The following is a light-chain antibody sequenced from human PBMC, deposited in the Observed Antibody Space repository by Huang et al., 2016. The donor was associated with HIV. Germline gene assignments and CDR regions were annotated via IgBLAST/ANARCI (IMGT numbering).Light chain of an antibody. Sequence: EIVLTQSPATLSLSPGERATLTFRASQSVRSYLAWYQQKPGHAPRLLIYDASNRATGIPARFRGSVSGTDFTLTISNLQSEDFAGYYCQQRSAWPLTFGGGTKVEI. V-gene: IGKV3-11*01. CDR3: QQRSAWPLT. CDR1: QSVRSY. CDR2: DAS. J-gene: IGKJ4*01.